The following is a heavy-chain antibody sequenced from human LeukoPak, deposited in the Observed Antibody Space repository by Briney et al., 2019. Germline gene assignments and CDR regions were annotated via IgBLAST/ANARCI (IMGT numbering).Heavy chain of an antibody. V-gene: IGHV4-39*07. CDR1: GGSIYTSSYF. CDR3: ARVYVQSPKRYYYYYYMDV. CDR2: VYYSGST. D-gene: IGHD3-10*02. Sequence: KASETLSLTCTVSGGSIYTSSYFWGWIRQPPGKGLEWIGSVYYSGSTYSNPSLKSRVTISVDTSKNQFSLQLSSVTAADTAIYYCARVYVQSPKRYYYYYYMDVWGKGTTVTVSS. J-gene: IGHJ6*03.